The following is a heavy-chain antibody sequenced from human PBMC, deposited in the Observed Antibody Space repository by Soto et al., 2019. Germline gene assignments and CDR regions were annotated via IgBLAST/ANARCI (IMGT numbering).Heavy chain of an antibody. CDR2: ISGSGGST. D-gene: IGHD6-6*01. CDR1: GFTFSSYA. Sequence: GGSLRLSCAASGFTFSSYAMSWVRQAPGKGLEWVSAISGSGGSTYYADSVKGRFTISRDNSKSTLYLQMNSLRAEDTAVYYCAKDIIEIAARPSLTYYYYGMDVWGQGTTVTVSS. V-gene: IGHV3-23*01. CDR3: AKDIIEIAARPSLTYYYYGMDV. J-gene: IGHJ6*02.